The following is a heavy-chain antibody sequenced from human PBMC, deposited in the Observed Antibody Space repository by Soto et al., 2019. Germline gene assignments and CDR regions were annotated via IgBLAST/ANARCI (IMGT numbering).Heavy chain of an antibody. Sequence: SKTLSLTCTVSGGSISSGDYYWSWIRQPPGKGLEWIGYIYYSGSTYYNPSLKSRVTMSVDTSKNQFSLKLSSVTAADTAVYYCARFPRGYSYAFHYWGQGALVTVSS. CDR1: GGSISSGDYY. CDR3: ARFPRGYSYAFHY. D-gene: IGHD5-18*01. CDR2: IYYSGST. J-gene: IGHJ4*02. V-gene: IGHV4-30-4*01.